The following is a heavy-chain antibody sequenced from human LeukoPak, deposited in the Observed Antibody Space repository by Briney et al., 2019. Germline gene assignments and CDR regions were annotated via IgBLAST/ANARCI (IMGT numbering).Heavy chain of an antibody. D-gene: IGHD5-18*01. CDR2: IYNSGST. Sequence: SETLPLTCTVSGGSISSYYWSWIRQPPGKGLEWIGYIYNSGSTNYNPSLKSRVTISVDTSKNQFSLKLSSVTAADTAVYYCARDRDTAMAHYFGYWGQGTLVTVSS. CDR1: GGSISSYY. J-gene: IGHJ4*02. V-gene: IGHV4-59*01. CDR3: ARDRDTAMAHYFGY.